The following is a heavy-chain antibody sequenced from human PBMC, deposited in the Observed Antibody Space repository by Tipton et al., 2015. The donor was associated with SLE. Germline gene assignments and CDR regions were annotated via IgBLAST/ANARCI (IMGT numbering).Heavy chain of an antibody. CDR3: AKDPYYYGSGGREN. V-gene: IGHV3-30*02. Sequence: SLRLSCAASGFTFSSYGMHWVRQAPGKGLERVAFIRYDGSNKYYADSVKGRFTISRDNSKNTLYLQMNSLRAEDTAVYYCAKDPYYYGSGGRENWGQGSLVTVSS. CDR2: IRYDGSNK. CDR1: GFTFSSYG. J-gene: IGHJ4*02. D-gene: IGHD3-10*01.